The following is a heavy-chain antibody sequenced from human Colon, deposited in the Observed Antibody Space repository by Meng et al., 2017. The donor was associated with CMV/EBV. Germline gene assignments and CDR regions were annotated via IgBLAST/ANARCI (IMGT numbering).Heavy chain of an antibody. D-gene: IGHD3-10*01. CDR1: GFTFSSYS. V-gene: IGHV3-13*01. CDR2: IANGHDT. Sequence: GESLKISCAASGFTFSSYSMHWVRQVTGKGLEWLSSIANGHDTYYADSVKGRFTIFRENAKNSLYLQMNSLTVEDTAVYFCARGRLHGFAAWGQGTLVTVSS. CDR3: ARGRLHGFAA. J-gene: IGHJ5*02.